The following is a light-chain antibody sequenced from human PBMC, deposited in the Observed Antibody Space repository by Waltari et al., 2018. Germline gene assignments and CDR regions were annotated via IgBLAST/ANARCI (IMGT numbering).Light chain of an antibody. J-gene: IGLJ2*01. CDR3: SSYTSSSDPVV. V-gene: IGLV2-14*01. Sequence: QSALTQPASVSGSPGQSITISCTGTSSDVGGYNYVSWYQQHPGKAPKLMIYEVSNRPSGVSNRFSGSKSGNTASLTISGLQAEDEADYYCSSYTSSSDPVVFGGGTKLTVV. CDR1: SSDVGGYNY. CDR2: EVS.